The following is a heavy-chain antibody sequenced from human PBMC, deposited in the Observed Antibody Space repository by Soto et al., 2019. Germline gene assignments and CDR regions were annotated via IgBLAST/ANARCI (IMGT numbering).Heavy chain of an antibody. CDR2: INHRRST. CDR1: GGSFSGYY. V-gene: IGHV4-34*01. CDR3: ARALVLHCYYYYGMDV. J-gene: IGHJ6*02. D-gene: IGHD6-6*01. Sequence: SETLSLTCAVYGGSFSGYYWIWLRQPPGKGLAWVGEINHRRSTNYNPSLKSRVTISVDTSKNQFSLKLSSVTAADTAVYYCARALVLHCYYYYGMDVWGQGTTVTVSS.